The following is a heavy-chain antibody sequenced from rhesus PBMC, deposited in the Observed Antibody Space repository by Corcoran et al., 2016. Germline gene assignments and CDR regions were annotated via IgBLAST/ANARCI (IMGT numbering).Heavy chain of an antibody. Sequence: QVQLKESGPGLVKPSETLSLTCAVSGGSISSGYGWGWIRQPPGKGLEWIVTIDSTTGNTYYDPSLKSRVTISKDTSKNQFSLKLSSVTAADTAVYYGARGSSFSYSFWGQGVLVTVSS. V-gene: IGHV4S7*01. J-gene: IGHJ4*01. CDR1: GGSISSGYG. D-gene: IGHD4-29*01. CDR3: ARGSSFSYSF. CDR2: IDSTTGNT.